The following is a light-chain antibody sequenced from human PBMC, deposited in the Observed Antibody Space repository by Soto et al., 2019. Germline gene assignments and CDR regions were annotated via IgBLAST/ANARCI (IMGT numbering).Light chain of an antibody. J-gene: IGLJ2*01. CDR1: SSDVGIYKY. V-gene: IGLV2-14*01. CDR2: EVT. CDR3: SSYTSSSTVV. Sequence: QSAVTQPASVTGSPGQSITISCTGTSSDVGIYKYVSWYQQHPGKAPNLMIYEVTNRPSGVSNRFSGSKSGNTASLTISGLHAEDEADYYCSSYTSSSTVVFGGGTKLTVL.